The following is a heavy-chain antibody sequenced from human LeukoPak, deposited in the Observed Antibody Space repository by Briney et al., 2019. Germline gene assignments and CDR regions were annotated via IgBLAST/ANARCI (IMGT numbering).Heavy chain of an antibody. V-gene: IGHV1-58*02. CDR1: GFTFTSSA. CDR2: IVVGSGNT. D-gene: IGHD2-2*01. CDR3: AADSALVVPAAIDYYYYGMDV. J-gene: IGHJ6*02. Sequence: SVKVSCKASGFTFTSSAMQWVRQARGQRLEWIGWIVVGSGNTNYAQKFQERVTITRDMSTSTAYMELSSLRSEGTAVYYCAADSALVVPAAIDYYYYGMDVWGQGTTVTVSS.